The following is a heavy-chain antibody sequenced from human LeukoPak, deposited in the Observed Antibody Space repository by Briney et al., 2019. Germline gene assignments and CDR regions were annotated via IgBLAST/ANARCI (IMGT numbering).Heavy chain of an antibody. CDR1: GFTFSSYA. Sequence: GGSLRLSCAASGFTFSSYAMHWVRQAPGKGLEWVAVISYDGSNKYYADSVKGRFTISRDNSKNTLYLQMNSLRAEDTAVYHCAKSPQYCSGSSCYVYYYYGMDVWGQGTTVTVSS. V-gene: IGHV3-30*04. CDR2: ISYDGSNK. D-gene: IGHD2-15*01. J-gene: IGHJ6*02. CDR3: AKSPQYCSGSSCYVYYYYGMDV.